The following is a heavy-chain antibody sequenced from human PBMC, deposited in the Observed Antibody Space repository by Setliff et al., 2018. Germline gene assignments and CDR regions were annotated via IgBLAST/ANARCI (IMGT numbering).Heavy chain of an antibody. CDR3: AGHLLVQGTYHFDY. CDR2: ISHSGST. J-gene: IGHJ4*02. V-gene: IGHV4-34*01. Sequence: SETLSLTCTVYGASFSDYYWGWIRQPPGKGLEWIAEISHSGSTYYNPSLKGRVTLSVDTTKNQFSLKLTSMTAADTAVYFCAGHLLVQGTYHFDYWGQGSPVTV. CDR1: GASFSDYY. D-gene: IGHD3-10*01.